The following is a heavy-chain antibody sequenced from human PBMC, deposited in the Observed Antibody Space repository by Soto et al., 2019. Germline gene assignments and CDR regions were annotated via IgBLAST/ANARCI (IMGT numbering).Heavy chain of an antibody. CDR1: GFTFSNAW. V-gene: IGHV3-15*07. CDR3: TTVPTYCISTSCYSYYYGMDV. J-gene: IGHJ6*02. CDR2: IKSKTDGGTT. D-gene: IGHD2-2*02. Sequence: GGSLRLSCAASGFTFSNAWMNWVRQAPGKGLEWVGRIKSKTDGGTTDYAAPVKGRFTISRDDSKNTLYLQMNSLKTEDTAVYYCTTVPTYCISTSCYSYYYGMDVWGQGTTVTVSS.